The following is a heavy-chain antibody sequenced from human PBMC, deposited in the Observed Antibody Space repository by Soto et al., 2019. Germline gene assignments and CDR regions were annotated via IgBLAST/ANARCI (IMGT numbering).Heavy chain of an antibody. CDR2: INSDGSSS. Sequence: PGGSLRLSCAASGFTFSSYWMHWVRQAPEKGLVWVSHINSDGSSSTYADSVKGRFTISRDDADNSLYLQMNSLRVEDTAVYYCARDRLARGIPVAGRIDYWGQGALVTVSS. J-gene: IGHJ4*02. CDR3: ARDRLARGIPVAGRIDY. D-gene: IGHD6-19*01. CDR1: GFTFSSYW. V-gene: IGHV3-74*01.